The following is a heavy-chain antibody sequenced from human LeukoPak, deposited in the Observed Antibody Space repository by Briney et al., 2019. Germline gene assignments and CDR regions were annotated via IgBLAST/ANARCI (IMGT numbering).Heavy chain of an antibody. CDR2: IYHSGST. CDR3: ARQTYYDFWSGWSDYYYYMDV. J-gene: IGHJ6*03. CDR1: GYSISSGYF. V-gene: IGHV4-38-2*01. D-gene: IGHD3-3*01. Sequence: SETLSLTCAVSGYSISSGYFWGWIRLPPGKGLEWIGSIYHSGSTYYNPSLKSRVTISVDTSKNQFSLKLSSVTAADTAVYYCARQTYYDFWSGWSDYYYYMDVWGKGTTVTVSS.